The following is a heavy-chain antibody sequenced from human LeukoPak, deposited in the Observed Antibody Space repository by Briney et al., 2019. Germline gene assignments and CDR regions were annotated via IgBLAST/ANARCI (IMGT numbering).Heavy chain of an antibody. V-gene: IGHV3-7*01. CDR2: INQDGSKE. D-gene: IGHD5-12*01. Sequence: PGGSLRLSCAASGFTFSNYWMTWVRQAPGKGLEWVAHINQDGSKEYYMDSVKARFTISRDNAKNSLSLQMNSLRAEDTAVYYCVRDGGVSGYDLLDYWVQGTLVTVSS. J-gene: IGHJ4*02. CDR3: VRDGGVSGYDLLDY. CDR1: GFTFSNYW.